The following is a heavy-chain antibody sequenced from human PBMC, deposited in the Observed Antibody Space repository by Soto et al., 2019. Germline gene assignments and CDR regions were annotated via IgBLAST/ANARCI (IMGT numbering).Heavy chain of an antibody. CDR2: IYYSGST. Sequence: PSETLSLTCTVSGGSIATNGYYWSWIRQHPGKGLEWIGNIYYSGSTSYNPSLKSRVTISIDTSKNQFSLKLSSVTAADTAVYYCATFDFESGNWFDARGQGTLVTVSS. V-gene: IGHV4-31*03. CDR1: GGSIATNGYY. J-gene: IGHJ5*02. D-gene: IGHD3-3*01. CDR3: ATFDFESGNWFDA.